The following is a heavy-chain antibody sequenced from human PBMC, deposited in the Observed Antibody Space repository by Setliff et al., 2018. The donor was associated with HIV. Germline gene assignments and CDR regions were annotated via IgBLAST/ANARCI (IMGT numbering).Heavy chain of an antibody. Sequence: GGSLRLSCAASGFTFSSNNLNWVRQAPGKGLEWVANIGQDGSEKNYVDSVKGRFTISRDNAKNSLFLQMNSLRAEDTAVYYCARGQTSVTLQFDHWGQGTLVTVSS. J-gene: IGHJ4*02. CDR1: GFTFSSNN. CDR2: IGQDGSEK. CDR3: ARGQTSVTLQFDH. D-gene: IGHD4-17*01. V-gene: IGHV3-7*01.